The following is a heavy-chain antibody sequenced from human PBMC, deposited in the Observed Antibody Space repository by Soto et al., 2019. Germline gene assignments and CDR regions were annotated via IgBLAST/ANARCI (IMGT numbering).Heavy chain of an antibody. J-gene: IGHJ6*02. CDR3: AKEGIPPHRNGMDG. CDR2: ISYDGSNK. D-gene: IGHD2-21*01. CDR1: GFTFSSYG. V-gene: IGHV3-30*18. Sequence: GGSLRLSCAASGFTFSSYGMHWVRQAPGKGLEWVAVISYDGSNKYYADSVKGRFTISRDNSKNTLYLQMNSLRAEDTAVYYCAKEGIPPHRNGMDGWGQGTTVTVSS.